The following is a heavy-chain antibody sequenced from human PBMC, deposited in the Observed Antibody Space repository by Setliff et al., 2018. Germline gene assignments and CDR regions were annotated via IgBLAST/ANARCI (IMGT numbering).Heavy chain of an antibody. CDR1: ADSGGSISSGGYY. V-gene: IGHV4-30-4*08. Sequence: PSETLSLTCTVSADSGGSISSGGYYWSWIRQFPGKGLEWIGYIYYVGNSYYNPSLKSRVTISVDTSKNQLSLKLNSLTAADTAVYYCARRGMSSSWFQGYFDYWGQGTLVTVSS. CDR3: ARRGMSSSWFQGYFDY. J-gene: IGHJ4*02. CDR2: IYYVGNS. D-gene: IGHD6-13*01.